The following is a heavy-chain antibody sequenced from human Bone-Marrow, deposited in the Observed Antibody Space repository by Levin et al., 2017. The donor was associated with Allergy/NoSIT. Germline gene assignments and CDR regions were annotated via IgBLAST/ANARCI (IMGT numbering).Heavy chain of an antibody. J-gene: IGHJ2*01. D-gene: IGHD3-22*01. Sequence: GESLKISCAASGFSFNTYNMHWVRQAPGKGLECISYISSGSGTSDYADSVKGRFTISRDNANNSMYLQMNSLRAEDTAVYYCARETTYYFDTGGDLRAGWYFDLWGRGILVTVSS. CDR1: GFSFNTYN. CDR3: ARETTYYFDTGGDLRAGWYFDL. V-gene: IGHV3-48*01. CDR2: ISSGSGTS.